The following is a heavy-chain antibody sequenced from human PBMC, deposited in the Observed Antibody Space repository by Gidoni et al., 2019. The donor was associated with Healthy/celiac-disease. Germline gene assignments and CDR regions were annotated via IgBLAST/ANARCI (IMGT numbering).Heavy chain of an antibody. Sequence: QLQLQESGPGLVKPSETLSLTCTVPGGSISSSSYYWGWIRQPPGKGLEWIGSIYYSGSTYYNPSLKSRVTISVDTSKNQFSLKLSSVTAADTAVYYCARHLYGGNSPLGYWGQRTLVTVSS. J-gene: IGHJ4*02. V-gene: IGHV4-39*01. D-gene: IGHD2-21*02. CDR2: IYYSGST. CDR3: ARHLYGGNSPLGY. CDR1: GGSISSSSYY.